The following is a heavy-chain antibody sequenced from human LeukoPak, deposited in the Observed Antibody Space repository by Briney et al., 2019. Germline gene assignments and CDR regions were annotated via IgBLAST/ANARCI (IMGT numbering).Heavy chain of an antibody. D-gene: IGHD6-19*01. CDR3: ARISGSGWYVDY. Sequence: VASVKASCKASGYTFTSYDINWVRQATGQGLEWMGWMNPNSGNTGYAQKFQGRVTMTRNTSISTAYMELSSLRSEDTAVYYCARISGSGWYVDYWGQGTLVTVSS. V-gene: IGHV1-8*01. CDR2: MNPNSGNT. CDR1: GYTFTSYD. J-gene: IGHJ4*02.